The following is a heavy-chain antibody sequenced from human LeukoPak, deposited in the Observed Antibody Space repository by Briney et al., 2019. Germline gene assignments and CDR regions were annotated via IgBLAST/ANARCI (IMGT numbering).Heavy chain of an antibody. J-gene: IGHJ3*02. V-gene: IGHV1-18*01. Sequence: ASVKVSCKASGYTFTSYGINWVRQAPGQGLEWMGWISAYNGNTNYAQRLQDRVTMTTDTSTSTAYMELRSLRSDDTAVYYCATPRAAGAFDIWGQGTMVTVSS. CDR1: GYTFTSYG. CDR3: ATPRAAGAFDI. D-gene: IGHD6-25*01. CDR2: ISAYNGNT.